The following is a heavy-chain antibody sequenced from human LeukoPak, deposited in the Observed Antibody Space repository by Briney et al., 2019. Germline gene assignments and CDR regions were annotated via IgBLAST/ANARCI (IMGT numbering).Heavy chain of an antibody. Sequence: PGGSLRLSCAASGFTFSSYAMSWVRQAPGKGPEWVPAISGSGGSTYYADSVKGRFTISRDNSKNTLYLQMNSLRAEDTAVYYCARSSYCSSTSCLGTPGYYFDYWGQGTLVTVSS. CDR2: ISGSGGST. CDR3: ARSSYCSSTSCLGTPGYYFDY. V-gene: IGHV3-23*01. CDR1: GFTFSSYA. J-gene: IGHJ4*02. D-gene: IGHD2-2*01.